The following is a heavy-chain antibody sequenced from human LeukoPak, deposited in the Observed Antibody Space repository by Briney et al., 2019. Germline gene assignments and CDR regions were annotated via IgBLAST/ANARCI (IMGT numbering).Heavy chain of an antibody. V-gene: IGHV1-8*01. CDR3: ARAQHYYDSSGAF. CDR1: GYTFTIYD. J-gene: IGHJ4*02. D-gene: IGHD3-22*01. CDR2: MNPNSGNT. Sequence: GASVKASSTASGYTFTIYDINCGRQATGQGLEWMGWMNPNSGNTGYAQKFQGRVTMTRNTSISTAYMELSSLRSEDTAVYYCARAQHYYDSSGAFWGQGTLVTVSS.